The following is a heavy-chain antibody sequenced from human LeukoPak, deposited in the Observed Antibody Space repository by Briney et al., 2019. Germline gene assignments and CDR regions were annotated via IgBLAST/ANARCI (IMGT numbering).Heavy chain of an antibody. CDR1: GFTFSNYA. J-gene: IGHJ4*02. D-gene: IGHD1-26*01. V-gene: IGHV3-64*01. CDR2: ISSNGGST. Sequence: GGSLRLSCAASGFTFSNYAMHWVRQAPGKGLEYVSAISSNGGSTYYANSVKGRFTISRDNSKNTLYLQMGSLRAEDMAVYYCARDGHSRSYGFDYWGQGTLVTVSS. CDR3: ARDGHSRSYGFDY.